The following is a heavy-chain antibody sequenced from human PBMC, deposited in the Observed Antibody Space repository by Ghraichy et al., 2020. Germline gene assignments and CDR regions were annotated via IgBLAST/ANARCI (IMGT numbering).Heavy chain of an antibody. J-gene: IGHJ3*02. CDR2: IYYSGST. D-gene: IGHD1-1*01. V-gene: IGHV4-31*03. Sequence: SETLSPTCTVSGGSISSGGYYWSWIRQHPGKGLEWIGYIYYSGSTYYNPSLKSRVTISVDTSKNQFSLKLSSVTAADTAVYYCAREQLERRAAFDIWGQGTMVTVSS. CDR1: GGSISSGGYY. CDR3: AREQLERRAAFDI.